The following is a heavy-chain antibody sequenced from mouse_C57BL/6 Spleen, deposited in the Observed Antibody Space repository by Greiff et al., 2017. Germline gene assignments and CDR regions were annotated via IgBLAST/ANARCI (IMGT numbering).Heavy chain of an antibody. CDR1: GYTFTSYG. CDR3: ANSSYA. Sequence: QVHVKQSGAELARPGASVKLSCKASGYTFTSYGMSWVKQRPGQGLEWIGAIYPSGGNTYYNEKFKGKATLTADKTSSTAYMELRSLTSEDSEVYFCANSSYAWGQGTLVTVSA. V-gene: IGHV1-81*01. D-gene: IGHD1-1*01. CDR2: IYPSGGNT. J-gene: IGHJ3*01.